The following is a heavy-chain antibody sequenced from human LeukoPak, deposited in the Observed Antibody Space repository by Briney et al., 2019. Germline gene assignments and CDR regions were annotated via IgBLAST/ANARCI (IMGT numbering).Heavy chain of an antibody. CDR2: IDSGGSSI. D-gene: IGHD6-6*01. CDR1: GFTFSSYW. CDR3: ARVGREYSSSSPPDY. J-gene: IGHJ4*02. Sequence: GGSLRLSCAASGFTFSSYWMHWVRQVPGKGLVWVSRIDSGGSSILYADSVRGRFTISRDNAKNTLYLQMNSLRVEDTAMYYCARVGREYSSSSPPDYWGQGTLVTVSS. V-gene: IGHV3-74*01.